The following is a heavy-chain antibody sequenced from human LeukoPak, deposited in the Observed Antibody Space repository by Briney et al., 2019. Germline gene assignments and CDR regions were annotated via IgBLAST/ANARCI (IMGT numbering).Heavy chain of an antibody. V-gene: IGHV1-2*02. CDR2: INPNSGGT. J-gene: IGHJ4*02. Sequence: ASVKVSCKASGYTFTGYYMHWVRQAPGQGLEWMGWINPNSGGTNYAQKFQGRVTMTRDTSISTAYMELSRLRSDDTAVYYCARDLSGWYPDDFGFDYWDQGTLVTVSS. D-gene: IGHD6-19*01. CDR3: ARDLSGWYPDDFGFDY. CDR1: GYTFTGYY.